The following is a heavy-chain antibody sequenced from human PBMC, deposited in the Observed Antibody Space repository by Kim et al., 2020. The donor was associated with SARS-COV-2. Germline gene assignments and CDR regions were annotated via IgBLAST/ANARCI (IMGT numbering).Heavy chain of an antibody. CDR3: AKDDVYYDILTGYHNWFDP. J-gene: IGHJ5*02. Sequence: GRFTISRDNSKNSLYLQMNSLRTEDTALYYCAKDDVYYDILTGYHNWFDPWGQGTLVTVSS. V-gene: IGHV3-43*01. D-gene: IGHD3-9*01.